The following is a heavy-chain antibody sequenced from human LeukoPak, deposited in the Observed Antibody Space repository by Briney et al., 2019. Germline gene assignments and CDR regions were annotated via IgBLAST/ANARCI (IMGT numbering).Heavy chain of an antibody. V-gene: IGHV3-66*02. CDR2: IYSGGST. CDR3: ARELH. D-gene: IGHD1-26*01. J-gene: IGHJ4*02. Sequence: QPGGSLRLSCAASGFSVSSYYMSWVRPAPGEGLEWVTIIYSGGSTYYADSVNGRFTISRDNSKNTLYLQLSSLRVEDKSVYYCARELHWGQGTMVTVSS. CDR1: GFSVSSYY.